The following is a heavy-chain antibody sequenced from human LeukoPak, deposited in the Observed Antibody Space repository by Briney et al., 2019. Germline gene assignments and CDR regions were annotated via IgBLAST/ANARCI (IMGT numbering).Heavy chain of an antibody. Sequence: SETLSLTCAVYGGSFSGYYWSWLRQPPGKGLEWIGEINHSGSTNYNPSLKSRVTISVDTSKNQFSLKLSSVPAADTAVYYCARGGEQQLVPGGYYYYYMDVWGKGTTVTVSS. D-gene: IGHD6-13*01. V-gene: IGHV4-34*01. CDR1: GGSFSGYY. J-gene: IGHJ6*03. CDR3: ARGGEQQLVPGGYYYYYMDV. CDR2: INHSGST.